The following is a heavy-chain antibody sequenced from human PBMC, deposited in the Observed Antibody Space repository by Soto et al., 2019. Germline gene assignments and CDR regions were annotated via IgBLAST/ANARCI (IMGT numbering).Heavy chain of an antibody. CDR1: GGTFSTSA. CDR3: ARDKDRQQLGGNYYYILDV. D-gene: IGHD3-3*02. CDR2: IMPVFATP. Sequence: QVQLMQSGAEVKKPGSSVKVSCKASGGTFSTSAISWVRQAPGEGLEGVGGIMPVFATPDYAQKFQGRVTISADESTTTAYLELTSLTTDDTAVYSCARDKDRQQLGGNYYYILDVWGQGTAITVSS. J-gene: IGHJ6*02. V-gene: IGHV1-69*12.